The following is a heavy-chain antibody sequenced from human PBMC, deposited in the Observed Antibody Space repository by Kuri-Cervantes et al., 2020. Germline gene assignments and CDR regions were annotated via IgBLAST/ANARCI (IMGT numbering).Heavy chain of an antibody. D-gene: IGHD2-21*01. CDR3: AKGDTYGPPYYYYMDI. CDR2: VWHDGSNQ. Sequence: GGSLRLSCAASKFIFDNYAMHWVRQAPGKGLEWVAYVWHDGSNQYYAASVKGRFTVSRDNSKNTLYLQMNSLRVEDTAVYYCAKGDTYGPPYYYYMDIWGKGTTVTVSS. V-gene: IGHV3-30*02. CDR1: KFIFDNYA. J-gene: IGHJ6*03.